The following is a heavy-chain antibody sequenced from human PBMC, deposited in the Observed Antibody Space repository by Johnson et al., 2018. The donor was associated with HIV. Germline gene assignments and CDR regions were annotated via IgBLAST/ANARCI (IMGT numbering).Heavy chain of an antibody. Sequence: VQLVESGGGLVQPGGSLRLSCAASGFTFSSYDMHWVRQATGKGLEWVSAIGTAGDTYYPGSVKGRFTISRENAKNTLYLQMNSLRAEDTAVYYCAKGGWWEGLEVKVAATFDIWGKGTMVTVSS. CDR3: AKGGWWEGLEVKVAATFDI. CDR2: IGTAGDT. J-gene: IGHJ3*02. V-gene: IGHV3-13*01. D-gene: IGHD6-25*01. CDR1: GFTFSSYD.